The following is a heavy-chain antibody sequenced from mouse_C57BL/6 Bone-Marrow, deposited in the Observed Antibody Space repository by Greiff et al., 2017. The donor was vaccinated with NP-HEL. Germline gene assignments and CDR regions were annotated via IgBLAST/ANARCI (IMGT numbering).Heavy chain of an antibody. V-gene: IGHV5-9-1*02. D-gene: IGHD2-3*01. Sequence: EVHLVESGEGLVKPGGSLKLSCAASGFTFSSYAMSWVRQTPEKRLEWVAYISSGGDYFYYADTVKGRFTISRDNARNTLYLQMSSLKSEDTAMYYCTRDLGYDGTAWFAYWGQGTLVTVSA. CDR2: ISSGGDYF. J-gene: IGHJ3*01. CDR1: GFTFSSYA. CDR3: TRDLGYDGTAWFAY.